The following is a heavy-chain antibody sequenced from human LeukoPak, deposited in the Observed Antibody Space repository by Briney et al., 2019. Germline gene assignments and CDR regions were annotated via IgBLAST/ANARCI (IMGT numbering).Heavy chain of an antibody. D-gene: IGHD1-26*01. CDR2: IYYSGST. CDR1: GDSISSSRYY. J-gene: IGHJ3*01. CDR3: ARLGYSGTYYGAFDV. V-gene: IGHV4-39*01. Sequence: SETLSLTCSVSGDSISSSRYYWGWIRQPPGKGLEYIGSIYYSGSTYYNPSLKSRVTISVDTSKNQFSLKLSSVTAADTAVYYCARLGYSGTYYGAFDVWGQGTMVTVCS.